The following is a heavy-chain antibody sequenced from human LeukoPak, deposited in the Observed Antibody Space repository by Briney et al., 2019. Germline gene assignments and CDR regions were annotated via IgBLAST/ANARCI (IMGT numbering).Heavy chain of an antibody. CDR3: ASGRQLGY. V-gene: IGHV3-7*01. Sequence: PGGSLSLSCAASGFTFSNYWMSWVRQAPGKGLEWEANIKEDGSEKYYVDSVKGRFTISRDNARNSLYLQMNSLRAEDTAVYYCASGRQLGYWGQGTLVTVSS. J-gene: IGHJ4*02. D-gene: IGHD6-13*01. CDR1: GFTFSNYW. CDR2: IKEDGSEK.